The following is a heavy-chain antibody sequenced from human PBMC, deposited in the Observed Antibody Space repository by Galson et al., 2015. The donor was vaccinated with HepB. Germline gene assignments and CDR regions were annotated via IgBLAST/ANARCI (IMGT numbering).Heavy chain of an antibody. Sequence: SLRLSCAPSGFIFARYAMTWVRQAPGKGLEWISLISGSGSLRYYAESVKGRFTISRDNAKKTLYLQMNSLRSEDTAVYYCAKDRVDYYDSDGHIDAFDVWGQGTVVTVSS. V-gene: IGHV3-23*01. D-gene: IGHD3-22*01. CDR1: GFIFARYA. CDR3: AKDRVDYYDSDGHIDAFDV. J-gene: IGHJ3*01. CDR2: ISGSGSLR.